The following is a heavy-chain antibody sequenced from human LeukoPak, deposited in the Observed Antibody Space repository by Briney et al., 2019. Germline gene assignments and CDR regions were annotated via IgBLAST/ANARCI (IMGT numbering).Heavy chain of an antibody. CDR1: GGSFSGYY. Sequence: PSETLSLTCAVYGGSFSGYYWSWIRQPPGKGLEWIGGISHSGSTNYNPSLKSRVTISVDTSKNQFSLKLSSVTAADTAVYYCASVALDVWGKGTTVTVSS. CDR3: ASVALDV. V-gene: IGHV4-34*01. J-gene: IGHJ6*04. CDR2: ISHSGST.